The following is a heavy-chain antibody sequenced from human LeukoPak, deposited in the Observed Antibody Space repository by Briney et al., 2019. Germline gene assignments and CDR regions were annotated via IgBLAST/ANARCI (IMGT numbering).Heavy chain of an antibody. CDR3: ARAGGYYYGSGSLRN. D-gene: IGHD3-10*01. J-gene: IGHJ4*02. Sequence: GGSLRLSCAASGFTFSSCWMSWVRQAPGKGLEWVSSISSSSSYIYYADSVKGQFTISRDNAKNSLYLQMNSLRAEDTAVYYCARAGGYYYGSGSLRNWGQGTLVTVSS. V-gene: IGHV3-21*01. CDR1: GFTFSSCW. CDR2: ISSSSSYI.